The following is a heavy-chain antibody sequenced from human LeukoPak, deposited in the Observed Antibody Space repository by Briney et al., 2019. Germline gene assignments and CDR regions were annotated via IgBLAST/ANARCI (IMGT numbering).Heavy chain of an antibody. Sequence: SGTLSLTCAVSGGSISSGSWWGWIRQPPGKGLEWIGYIYYSGSTYYNPSLKSRVTISVDTSKNQFSLKLSSVTAADTAVYYCAREDSSLNWFDPWGQGTLVTVSS. CDR1: GGSISSGSW. J-gene: IGHJ5*02. CDR3: AREDSSLNWFDP. D-gene: IGHD3/OR15-3a*01. V-gene: IGHV4-30-4*08. CDR2: IYYSGST.